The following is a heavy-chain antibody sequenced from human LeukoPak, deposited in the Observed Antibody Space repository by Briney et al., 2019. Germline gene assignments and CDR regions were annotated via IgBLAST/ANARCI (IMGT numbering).Heavy chain of an antibody. CDR1: GFTFSSFA. CDR2: ISSTAATT. Sequence: PGGSLRLSCAASGFTFSSFAMSWVRQAPGQGLEWVSSISSTAATTYYADSVRGRFTISRDNAMNTLYLQLSSLRVEDTAVYYCASDSYCSSTSCYMTSEYWGQGTLVTVSS. D-gene: IGHD2-2*02. J-gene: IGHJ4*02. CDR3: ASDSYCSSTSCYMTSEY. V-gene: IGHV3-23*01.